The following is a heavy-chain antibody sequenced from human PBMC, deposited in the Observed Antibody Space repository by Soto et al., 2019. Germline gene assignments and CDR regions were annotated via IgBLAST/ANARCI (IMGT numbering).Heavy chain of an antibody. D-gene: IGHD4-4*01. J-gene: IGHJ6*02. CDR2: ISGSGGST. CDR1: GFTFSSYA. V-gene: IGHV3-23*01. Sequence: PGGSLRLSCAASGFTFSSYAMSWVRQAPGKGLEWVSAISGSGGSTYYADSVKGRFTISRDNSKNTLYLQMNSLRAEDTAVYYCAKPYSNYYYYYGMDVWGQGTKVTVSS. CDR3: AKPYSNYYYYYGMDV.